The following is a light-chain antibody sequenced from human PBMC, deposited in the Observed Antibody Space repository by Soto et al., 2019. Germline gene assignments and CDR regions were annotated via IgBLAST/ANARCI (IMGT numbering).Light chain of an antibody. CDR3: SSYTSSSTLRV. Sequence: QSALTQPASVSGSPGQSFTISCTGTSSDVGGYNYVSWYQQHPGKAPKLMIYEVSNRPSGVSNRFSGSKSGNTASLTISGLQAEDEADYYCSSYTSSSTLRVFGGGTQLTVL. CDR2: EVS. CDR1: SSDVGGYNY. J-gene: IGLJ7*01. V-gene: IGLV2-14*01.